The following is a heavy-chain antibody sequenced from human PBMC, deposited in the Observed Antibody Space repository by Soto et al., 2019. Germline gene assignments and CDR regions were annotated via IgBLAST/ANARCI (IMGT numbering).Heavy chain of an antibody. CDR3: ARATNYYYAMDV. CDR1: GFTFISYG. D-gene: IGHD1-1*01. CDR2: ISYDGSDR. V-gene: IGHV3-33*05. J-gene: IGHJ6*02. Sequence: QVQLVESGGGVVQPGRSLRLSCAASGFTFISYGMHWVRQAPGKGLQWVAFISYDGSDRYYEDSVKGRFTISRGNSKNTLSLQINSLRAEDTAVYYCARATNYYYAMDVWGQGTTVTVSS.